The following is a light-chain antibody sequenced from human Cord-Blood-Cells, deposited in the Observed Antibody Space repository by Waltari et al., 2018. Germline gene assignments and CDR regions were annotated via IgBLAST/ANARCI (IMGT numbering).Light chain of an antibody. CDR2: DIN. Sequence: QSVLTQSPSVSAAPGQKVTISCSGSSSNIGINYESWDQQLPGTAPKLPFYDINKRLSWIPDRFPGCKSGTPGTLGLTGRQTGDEADYYCGTWDSSLSAGVFGTGTKVTVL. CDR1: SSNIGINY. V-gene: IGLV1-51*01. J-gene: IGLJ1*01. CDR3: GTWDSSLSAGV.